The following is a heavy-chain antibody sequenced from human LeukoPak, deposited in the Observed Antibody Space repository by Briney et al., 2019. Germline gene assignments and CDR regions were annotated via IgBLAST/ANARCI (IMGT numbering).Heavy chain of an antibody. CDR1: GGTFSSYA. Sequence: ASVKVSCKASGGTFSSYAISWVRQAPGQGLEWMGGIIPIFGTANYAQKFQGRVTITADKSTSTAYMELSSLRSEDTAVYYCAREADCSGGSCYSDYWGQGTLVTVSS. CDR2: IIPIFGTA. J-gene: IGHJ4*02. CDR3: AREADCSGGSCYSDY. V-gene: IGHV1-69*06. D-gene: IGHD2-15*01.